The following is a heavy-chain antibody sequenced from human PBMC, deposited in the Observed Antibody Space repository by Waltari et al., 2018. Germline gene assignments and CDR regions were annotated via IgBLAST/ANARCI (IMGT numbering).Heavy chain of an antibody. Sequence: QVQLQESGPGLVKPSETLSLTCAVSGYSISSGYYWGWIRQPPGKGLEWIGSIYHSGSTYYNPSLKSRVTISVDTSKNQFSLKLSSVTAADTAVYYCARHLRRGAFDIWGQGTMVTVSS. V-gene: IGHV4-38-2*01. CDR2: IYHSGST. J-gene: IGHJ3*02. CDR1: GYSISSGYY. CDR3: ARHLRRGAFDI.